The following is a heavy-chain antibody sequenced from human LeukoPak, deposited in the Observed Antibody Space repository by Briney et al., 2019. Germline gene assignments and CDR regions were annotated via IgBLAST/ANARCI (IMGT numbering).Heavy chain of an antibody. Sequence: GESLKISCKGSGYSFTSYWIGWVRQMPGKGLEWMGIIYPGDSDTRYRPSFQGQVTISAHKSISTAYLQWSSLKASDTAMYYCARHEYDSSGYYSPYFDYWGQGTLVTVSS. J-gene: IGHJ4*02. CDR1: GYSFTSYW. V-gene: IGHV5-51*01. CDR2: IYPGDSDT. D-gene: IGHD3-22*01. CDR3: ARHEYDSSGYYSPYFDY.